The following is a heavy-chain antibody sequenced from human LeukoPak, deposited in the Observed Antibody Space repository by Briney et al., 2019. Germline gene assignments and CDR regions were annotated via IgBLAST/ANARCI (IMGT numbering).Heavy chain of an antibody. J-gene: IGHJ4*02. D-gene: IGHD4-17*01. V-gene: IGHV4-39*07. CDR1: GDSISSSSYY. CDR3: ARGVGVGDYGDYVAVSVTPTTRTWYYFDY. Sequence: PSETLSLSCTVSGDSISSSSYYWDWIRQPPGKGLEWIGEINHSGSTNYNPSLKSRVTISVDTSKNQFSLKLSSVTAADTAVYYCARGVGVGDYGDYVAVSVTPTTRTWYYFDYWGQGTLVTVSS. CDR2: INHSGST.